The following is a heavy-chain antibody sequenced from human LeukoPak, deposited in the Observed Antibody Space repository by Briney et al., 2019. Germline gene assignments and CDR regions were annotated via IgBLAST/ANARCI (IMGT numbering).Heavy chain of an antibody. V-gene: IGHV3-48*03. Sequence: GGSLRLSCAASGFTFSSYEMNWVRQAPGKGLEWVSYISSSGSTIYYADSVKGRFTISRDNAKNSLYLQMNSLRAEDTAVYYCARWAPVDPYFDYWGQGTLVTVSS. D-gene: IGHD4-23*01. J-gene: IGHJ4*02. CDR2: ISSSGSTI. CDR1: GFTFSSYE. CDR3: ARWAPVDPYFDY.